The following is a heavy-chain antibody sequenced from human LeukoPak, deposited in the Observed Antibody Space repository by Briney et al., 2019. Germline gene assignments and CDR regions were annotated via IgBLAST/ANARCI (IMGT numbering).Heavy chain of an antibody. D-gene: IGHD6-19*01. CDR2: ISYDGSNK. V-gene: IGHV3-30*03. Sequence: GGSLRLSCAASGFTFSSYGMPWVRQAPGKGLEWVAVISYDGSNKYYADSVKGRFTISRDNAKNSLYLQMNSLRAEDTAVYYCARGEQWLVWVYFDYWGQGTLVTVSS. J-gene: IGHJ4*02. CDR1: GFTFSSYG. CDR3: ARGEQWLVWVYFDY.